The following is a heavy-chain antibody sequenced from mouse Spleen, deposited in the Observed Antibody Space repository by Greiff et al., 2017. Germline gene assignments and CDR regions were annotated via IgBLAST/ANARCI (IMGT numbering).Heavy chain of an antibody. J-gene: IGHJ3*01. D-gene: IGHD2-10*02. CDR3: ASGYGNYEAWFAY. Sequence: QVQLQHSGPELVRPGASVKLSCKASGYIFITYWMNWVKQRPGQGLEWIGQIFPASGSTNYNELFEGKATLTVDTSSSTAYMQLSSLTSEDSAVYYCASGYGNYEAWFAYWGQGTLVTVSA. CDR2: IFPASGST. CDR1: GYIFITYW. V-gene: IGHV1S40*01.